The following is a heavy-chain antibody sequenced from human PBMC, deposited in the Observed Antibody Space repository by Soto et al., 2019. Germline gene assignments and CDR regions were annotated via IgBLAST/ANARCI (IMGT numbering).Heavy chain of an antibody. CDR3: ATQTPHYDFWSGTTPESDSSWFEH. Sequence: ASVKVSCKVSGYTLTELSMHWVRQAPGKGLEWMGGFDPEDGGTIYAQKFQGRVTMTEDTSTDTAYMELSSLRSEDTAVYYCATQTPHYDFWSGTTPESDSSWFEHWRERTRVT. CDR1: GYTLTELS. D-gene: IGHD3-3*01. J-gene: IGHJ5*02. V-gene: IGHV1-24*01. CDR2: FDPEDGGT.